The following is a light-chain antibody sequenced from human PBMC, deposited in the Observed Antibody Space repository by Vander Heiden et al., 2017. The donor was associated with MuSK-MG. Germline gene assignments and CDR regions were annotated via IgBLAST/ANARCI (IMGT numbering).Light chain of an antibody. CDR1: VLLKQY. V-gene: IGLV3-25*03. CDR2: TDN. J-gene: IGLJ1*01. Sequence: SYELTQPPSVSVSPGQTARITCSGDVLLKQYVYWYQQKPGQAPVLVIYTDNERPSGITERFSGSSSGSTVTLTISGVQAEDEADYYCQSADSSDTYVFGAGTKVTVL. CDR3: QSADSSDTYV.